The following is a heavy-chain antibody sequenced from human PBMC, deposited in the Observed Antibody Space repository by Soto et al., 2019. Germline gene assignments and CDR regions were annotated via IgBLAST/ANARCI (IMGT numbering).Heavy chain of an antibody. J-gene: IGHJ4*02. V-gene: IGHV1-69*12. D-gene: IGHD5-12*01. CDR2: IVPIVDTS. CDR1: GGTFSSYA. Sequence: QVQLVQSGAEVRQPASSVKVSCKTSGGTFSSYAISWVRQAPGHGLEWMGGIVPIVDTSTYAQKLQGRVTITADESTSTVYMELSSLRSDDTAVYYCVRVVAIPGYPDNWGQGTLVTVSS. CDR3: VRVVAIPGYPDN.